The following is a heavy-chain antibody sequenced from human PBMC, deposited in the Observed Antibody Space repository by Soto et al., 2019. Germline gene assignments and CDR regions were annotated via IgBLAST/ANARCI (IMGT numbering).Heavy chain of an antibody. CDR2: INPSGGST. V-gene: IGHV1-46*01. CDR3: ARARTNGVSYWYFDL. J-gene: IGHJ2*01. CDR1: GYTFTSYY. D-gene: IGHD2-8*01. Sequence: ASVKVSCKASGYTFTSYYMHWVRQAPGQGLEWMGIINPSGGSTSYAQKFQGRVTMTRDTSTSTAYMELRSLRSDDTAVYYCARARTNGVSYWYFDLWGRGTLVTVSS.